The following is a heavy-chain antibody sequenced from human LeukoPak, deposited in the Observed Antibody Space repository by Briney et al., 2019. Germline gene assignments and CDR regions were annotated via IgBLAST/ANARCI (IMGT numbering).Heavy chain of an antibody. CDR1: GGSISSSSYY. CDR2: IYYSGST. D-gene: IGHD6-6*01. CDR3: ARAHFSSSNWFDP. Sequence: SETLSLTCTVSGGSISSSSYYWGWIRQPPGKGLEWIGSIYYSGSTYYNPSLKSRVTISVDTSKNQFSLKLSSVTAADTAVYYCARAHFSSSNWFDPWGQGTLATVSS. J-gene: IGHJ5*02. V-gene: IGHV4-39*07.